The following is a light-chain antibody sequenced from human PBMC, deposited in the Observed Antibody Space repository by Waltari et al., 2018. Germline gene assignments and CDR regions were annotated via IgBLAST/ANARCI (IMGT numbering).Light chain of an antibody. CDR2: RGR. J-gene: IGLJ3*02. CDR3: AAWDDALTGPL. CDR1: TSNIGSHS. V-gene: IGLV1-44*01. Sequence: QSLLTQPPSVSGPPGQTVTISCSGSTSNIGSHSVNWYHHVPGTAPQHLIFRGRQRHSGVPDLFAAFKAGATASLVSSGLQSEDEGDYYCAAWDDALTGPLFGGGTKLTVL.